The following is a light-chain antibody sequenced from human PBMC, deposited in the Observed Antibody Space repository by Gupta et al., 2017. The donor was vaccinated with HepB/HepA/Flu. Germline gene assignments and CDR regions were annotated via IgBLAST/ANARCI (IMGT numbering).Light chain of an antibody. CDR1: SLGTYS. V-gene: IGLV3-19*01. CDR3: NYQNSRGGVGV. J-gene: IGLJ3*02. Sequence: SALPQHSAVSVALGQTVRITCQGDSLGTYSASWYQQKPRQAPVLVRDGNDSRPSGIPDRFSCYSAGRTAFSTTAVPPAEEESYYYQNYQNSRGGVGVFGGGTKVTVL. CDR2: GND.